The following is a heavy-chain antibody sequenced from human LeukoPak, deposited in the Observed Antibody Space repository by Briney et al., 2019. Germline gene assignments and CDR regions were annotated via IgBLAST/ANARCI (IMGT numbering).Heavy chain of an antibody. Sequence: PGGSLRLSCAASGFTFSSYSMNWVRQAPGKGLEWVAFIRYDGSNKYYADSVKGRFTISRDNSKNTLYLQMNSLRAEDTAVYYCALSKAYYFDYWGQGTLVTVSS. D-gene: IGHD2/OR15-2a*01. V-gene: IGHV3-30*02. J-gene: IGHJ4*02. CDR1: GFTFSSYS. CDR3: ALSKAYYFDY. CDR2: IRYDGSNK.